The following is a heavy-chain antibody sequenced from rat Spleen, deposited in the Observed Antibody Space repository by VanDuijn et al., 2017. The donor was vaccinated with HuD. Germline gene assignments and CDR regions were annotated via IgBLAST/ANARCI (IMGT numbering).Heavy chain of an antibody. Sequence: EVQLVESGGGLVQPGGSLKLSCAASGFTFSDYYMAWVRQAPTKGLEWVTLISYDGSATYYRDSVKGRFTISSENAKSTLYLQMDSLRSEDTATYYCKTEGLLPGYNSDYWGQGVMVTVSS. V-gene: IGHV5-20*01. CDR1: GFTFSDYY. D-gene: IGHD1-4*01. J-gene: IGHJ2*01. CDR3: KTEGLLPGYNSDY. CDR2: ISYDGSAT.